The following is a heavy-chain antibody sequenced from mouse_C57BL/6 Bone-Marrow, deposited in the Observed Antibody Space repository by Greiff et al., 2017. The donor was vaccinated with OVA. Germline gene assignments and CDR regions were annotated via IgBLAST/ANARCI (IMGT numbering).Heavy chain of an antibody. V-gene: IGHV1-55*01. CDR1: GYTFTSYW. CDR2: LYPGSGST. CDR3: ARALYDGSSYHYAMDY. D-gene: IGHD1-1*01. J-gene: IGHJ4*01. Sequence: QVQLQQPGAELVKPGASVKMSCKASGYTFTSYWITWVKQRPGQGLEWIGDLYPGSGSTNYNEKFKSKATLTVDTSSSTAYMQLSSLTSEDSAVYYCARALYDGSSYHYAMDYWGQGTSVTVSS.